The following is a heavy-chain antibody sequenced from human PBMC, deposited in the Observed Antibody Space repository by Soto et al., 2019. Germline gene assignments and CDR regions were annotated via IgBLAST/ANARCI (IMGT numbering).Heavy chain of an antibody. D-gene: IGHD1-26*01. J-gene: IGHJ3*02. CDR2: IYYSGAT. CDR1: AGSISTYF. V-gene: IGHV4-59*03. CDR3: ARGRGGTYDAFDI. Sequence: PSETLSLTCTVSAGSISTYFWSGILRPPGEGLEWMGYIYYSGATNYNPSLKSRVTILLDTSTNQFSLRLSSVTAADTAVYYCARGRGGTYDAFDIWGQGTLVTVSS.